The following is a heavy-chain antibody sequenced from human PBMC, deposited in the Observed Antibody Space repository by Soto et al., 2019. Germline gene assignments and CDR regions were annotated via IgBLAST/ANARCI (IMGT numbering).Heavy chain of an antibody. CDR1: GGGNLRDYR. V-gene: IGHV1-69*01. CDR3: ARGSDGYNFGAVY. Sequence: QVQLVQSGAEVKEPGSSVKVSCKASGGGNLRDYRTTWVRRAPGQGLEWMGGIIPKLGSANYAQNFQGRVTVTADESTNTVYRELRSLRSDDTAVYYCARGSDGYNFGAVYWGQGTPVTVSS. D-gene: IGHD5-12*01. CDR2: IIPKLGSA. J-gene: IGHJ4*02.